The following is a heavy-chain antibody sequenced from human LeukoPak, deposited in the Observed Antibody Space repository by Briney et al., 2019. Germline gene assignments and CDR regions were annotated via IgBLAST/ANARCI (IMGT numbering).Heavy chain of an antibody. CDR2: IYSGGST. V-gene: IGHV3-53*01. J-gene: IGHJ2*01. CDR3: ARSPYTATATPNWYFDL. CDR1: GFTVSSNY. Sequence: GGSLRLSCAASGFTVSSNYMSWGREAPGKGLEWVSVIYSGGSTYYADSVKGRFTISRDNSKNTLYLQMNSLRAEDTAVYYCARSPYTATATPNWYFDLWGRGTLVTVSS. D-gene: IGHD6-25*01.